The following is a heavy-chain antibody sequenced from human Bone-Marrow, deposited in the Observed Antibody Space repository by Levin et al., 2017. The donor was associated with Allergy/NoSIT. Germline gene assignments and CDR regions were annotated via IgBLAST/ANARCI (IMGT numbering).Heavy chain of an antibody. CDR2: IRPSGDST. J-gene: IGHJ4*02. CDR3: AKNAEEQLARCGFDS. D-gene: IGHD6-13*01. Sequence: HTGGSLRLSCAASGFTFTSYAMTWVRQAPGKGLDWVSVIRPSGDSTYYADSVKGRFTVSRDNSKNTLYLQMNSLRADDTAVYYCAKNAEEQLARCGFDSWGQGTLVTVSS. V-gene: IGHV3-23*01. CDR1: GFTFTSYA.